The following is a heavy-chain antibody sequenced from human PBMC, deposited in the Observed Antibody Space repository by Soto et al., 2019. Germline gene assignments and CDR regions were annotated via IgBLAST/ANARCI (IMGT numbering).Heavy chain of an antibody. CDR1: GFTFSNYA. J-gene: IGHJ4*02. CDR2: ISGRGGNT. D-gene: IGHD2-15*01. CDR3: AKVGGSGGTCYLYYFDY. Sequence: PGGSLRLSCAASGFTFSNYAMSWVRQAPGKGLEWVSTISGRGGNTYYADSVKGRFTISRDNSRNTLYLQMDSLRVEDSAVYSCAKVGGSGGTCYLYYFDYWGQGAMGTVSS. V-gene: IGHV3-23*01.